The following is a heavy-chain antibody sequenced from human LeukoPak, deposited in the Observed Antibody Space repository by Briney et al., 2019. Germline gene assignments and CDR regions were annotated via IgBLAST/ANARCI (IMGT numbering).Heavy chain of an antibody. CDR3: ASRRHSSGWYYYYGMDV. V-gene: IGHV4-34*01. D-gene: IGHD6-19*01. CDR1: GGSFSGYY. CDR2: INHSGST. J-gene: IGHJ6*02. Sequence: SETLSLTCAVYGGSFSGYYWSWIRQPPGKGLEWIGEINHSGSTNYNPSLKSRVTISVDTSKNQFSLKLSSVTAADTAVYYCASRRHSSGWYYYYGMDVWGQGTTVTVSS.